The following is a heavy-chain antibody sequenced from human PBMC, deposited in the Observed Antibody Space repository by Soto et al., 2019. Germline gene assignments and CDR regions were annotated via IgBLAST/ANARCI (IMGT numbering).Heavy chain of an antibody. V-gene: IGHV4-4*07. J-gene: IGHJ5*02. CDR3: ARGQRFSDWLDL. CDR2: VYSRGAM. CDR1: GGSMSSYY. Sequence: SETLSLTCTVSGGSMSSYYWTWIRQPAGKVSEWFGRVYSRGAMHYNLSLKSRVSISLDTSKNQSSLRLFSVPDAATAVYYCARGQRFSDWLDLWGQGTLVTVSS. D-gene: IGHD3-3*01.